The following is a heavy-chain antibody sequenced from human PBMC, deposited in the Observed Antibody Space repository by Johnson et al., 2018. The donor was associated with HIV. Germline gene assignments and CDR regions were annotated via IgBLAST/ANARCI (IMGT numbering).Heavy chain of an antibody. CDR3: AKADTMAGDAFDI. V-gene: IGHV3-30*02. Sequence: QVQLVESGGGVVQPGGSLRLSCAASGFTFSSYGMHWVRQAPGKGLEWVAFIRYDGSNKYYTDSVKGRFTISRDNSKNTLYLHMNSLRAEDTAVYYCAKADTMAGDAFDIWGQGTMVTVSS. CDR2: IRYDGSNK. J-gene: IGHJ3*02. CDR1: GFTFSSYG. D-gene: IGHD2-2*01.